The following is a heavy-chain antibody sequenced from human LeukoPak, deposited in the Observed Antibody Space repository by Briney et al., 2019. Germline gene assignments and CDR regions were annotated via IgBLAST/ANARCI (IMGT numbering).Heavy chain of an antibody. CDR2: ISGSGGNT. V-gene: IGHV3-23*01. Sequence: GGSLRLSCAASGFTFSTYAMSWVCQAPGKGLEWVSGISGSGGNTYYADSVKGRFTISRDNSKNTLYLQMNSLRAEDTAVYYCATYYGGNSVVDYFQHWGQGTLVTVSS. D-gene: IGHD4-23*01. J-gene: IGHJ1*01. CDR1: GFTFSTYA. CDR3: ATYYGGNSVVDYFQH.